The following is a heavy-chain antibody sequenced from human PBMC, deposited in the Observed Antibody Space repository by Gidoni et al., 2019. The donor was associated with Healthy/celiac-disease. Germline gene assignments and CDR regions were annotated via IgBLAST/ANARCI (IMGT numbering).Heavy chain of an antibody. V-gene: IGHV1-69*12. CDR2: IIPIFGTA. CDR1: EATFSSYA. D-gene: IGHD2-15*01. J-gene: IGHJ3*02. CDR3: AREGMLPPAFDI. Sequence: QVQRWRSGAEVKKLGSSLKFSGKASEATFSSYAISWVRQAPGQGLEWMGGIIPIFGTANYAQKFQGRVTITADESTSTAYMELSSLRSEDTAVYYCAREGMLPPAFDIWGQGTMVTVSS.